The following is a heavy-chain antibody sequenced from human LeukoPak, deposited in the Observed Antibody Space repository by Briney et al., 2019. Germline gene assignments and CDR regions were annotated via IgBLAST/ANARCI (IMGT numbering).Heavy chain of an antibody. CDR2: IIPMLGTV. Sequence: ASVRVSCKASGYSFTGYNINWVRQAPGQGLEWMGRIIPMLGTVNYAQKFQGRVTIIADKFTSTAYMELSSLRSDDTAFYYCARNSRVASTSGLNYWGQGTLVTISS. D-gene: IGHD4-23*01. CDR1: GYSFTGYN. CDR3: ARNSRVASTSGLNY. V-gene: IGHV1-69*08. J-gene: IGHJ4*02.